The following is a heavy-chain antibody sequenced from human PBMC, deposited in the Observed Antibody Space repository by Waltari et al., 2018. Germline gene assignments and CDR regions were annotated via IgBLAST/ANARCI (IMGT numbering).Heavy chain of an antibody. J-gene: IGHJ1*01. CDR1: GYTFNGYY. CDR3: ARGGYYDSSGYYYVD. D-gene: IGHD3-22*01. Sequence: QVQLVQSGAEVKKPGASVKVSCKASGYTFNGYYMHWVRQAPGQGLEWMGWINPNSGGTNYAQKFQGRVTMTRDTSSSTAYMELSRLRSDDTAVYYCARGGYYDSSGYYYVDWGQGTLVTVSS. CDR2: INPNSGGT. V-gene: IGHV1-2*02.